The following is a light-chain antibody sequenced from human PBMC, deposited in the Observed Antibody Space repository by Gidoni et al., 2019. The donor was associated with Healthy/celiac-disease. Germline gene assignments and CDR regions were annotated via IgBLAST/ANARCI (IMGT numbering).Light chain of an antibody. CDR3: QQDDIFPFT. Sequence: DIQITQSPSSVSASVGDRVTTTCRASQGISSWLAWYQQKPGKAPKLLIYAASSLQSGVPSRFSGSGSGTGFTLTISSLQPGDFATYYCQQDDIFPFTFXGXTKVEIK. CDR2: AAS. V-gene: IGKV1-12*01. J-gene: IGKJ4*01. CDR1: QGISSW.